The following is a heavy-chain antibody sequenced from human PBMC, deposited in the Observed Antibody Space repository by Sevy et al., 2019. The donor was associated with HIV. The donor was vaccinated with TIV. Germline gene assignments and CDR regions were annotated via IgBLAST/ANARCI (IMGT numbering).Heavy chain of an antibody. J-gene: IGHJ4*02. CDR2: IFFTGRT. CDR3: ARHGGLVDRAFDY. V-gene: IGHV4-39*01. Sequence: SETLSLNCTVSGGFISGNSYDWVWIRQPPGKGLEWIGSIFFTGRTSYATSLESRVTISVDASKNQFSLRLSSVTATDTAVYFCARHGGLVDRAFDYWGQGTLVTVSS. CDR1: GGFISGNSYD. D-gene: IGHD3-10*01.